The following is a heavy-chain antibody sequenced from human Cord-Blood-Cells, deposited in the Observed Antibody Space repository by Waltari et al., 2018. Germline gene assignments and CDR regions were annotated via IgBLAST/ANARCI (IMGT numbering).Heavy chain of an antibody. Sequence: QLQLQESGPGLVKPSETLSLTCTVSGGSISSSSYYWGWIRQPPGKGLEWIGSIYYSGSTYYNPSLKSRVTISVDTSKNQFSLKLSSGTAADTAVYYCARRQVGATFDYWGQGTLVTVSS. J-gene: IGHJ4*02. CDR2: IYYSGST. V-gene: IGHV4-39*01. CDR1: GGSISSSSYY. CDR3: ARRQVGATFDY. D-gene: IGHD1-26*01.